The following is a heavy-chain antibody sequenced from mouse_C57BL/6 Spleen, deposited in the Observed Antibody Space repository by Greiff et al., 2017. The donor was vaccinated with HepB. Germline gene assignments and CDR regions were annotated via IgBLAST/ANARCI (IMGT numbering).Heavy chain of an antibody. D-gene: IGHD2-4*01. CDR3: ASYYDYDESWFAY. Sequence: QVQLKQSGAELAKPGASVKLSCKASGYTFTSYWMHWVKQRPGQGLEWIGYINPSSGYTKYNQKFKDKATLTADKSSSTAYMQLSSLTYEDSAVYYCASYYDYDESWFAYWGQGTLVTVSA. CDR1: GYTFTSYW. V-gene: IGHV1-7*01. J-gene: IGHJ3*01. CDR2: INPSSGYT.